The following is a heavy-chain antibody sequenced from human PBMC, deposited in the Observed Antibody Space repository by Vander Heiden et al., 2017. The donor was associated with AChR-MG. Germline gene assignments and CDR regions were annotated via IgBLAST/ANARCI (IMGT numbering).Heavy chain of an antibody. J-gene: IGHJ1*01. CDR1: GYAFTGYY. CDR3: ARDLGYHNFQH. Sequence: QVQLVQSGAEVKKPGASVKVSCKTSGYAFTGYYMHWARQAPGQGLEWMGWIYPYDGDTKYSQKFQGRVTLTRDTSISTAYMELSRLSSDDTAVYYCARDLGYHNFQHWGQGTLVTVSS. V-gene: IGHV1-2*02. D-gene: IGHD2-2*03. CDR2: IYPYDGDT.